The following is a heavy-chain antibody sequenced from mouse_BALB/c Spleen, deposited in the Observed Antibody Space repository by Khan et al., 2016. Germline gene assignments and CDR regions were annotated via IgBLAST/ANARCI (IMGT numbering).Heavy chain of an antibody. V-gene: IGHV8-8*01. J-gene: IGHJ4*01. Sequence: QVTLKESGPGMLQPSQTLSLTCSFSGFSLSTSGMGVGWIRQPSGKGLEWLAHIWWNDDKRYNPALKSRLTISKDTSSNQVFLTIASVDTADTATYYCARIGPYYYDSKGDHWGQVISVTVSS. D-gene: IGHD1-1*01. CDR3: ARIGPYYYDSKGDH. CDR2: IWWNDDK. CDR1: GFSLSTSGMG.